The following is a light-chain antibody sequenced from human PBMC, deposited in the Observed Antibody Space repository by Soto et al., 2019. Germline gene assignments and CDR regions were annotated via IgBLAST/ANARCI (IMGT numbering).Light chain of an antibody. J-gene: IGKJ2*01. Sequence: EIVLTQSPDTLSLSPGESGTLSCRASQSVTNNYLAWYQQKPGQAPRLLIYDASNRATGIPDRFSGNGSGTDFTLTISRLEPEDFAVYYCQQCAFSPRTFGQGTRLDIK. CDR1: QSVTNNY. CDR2: DAS. CDR3: QQCAFSPRT. V-gene: IGKV3-20*01.